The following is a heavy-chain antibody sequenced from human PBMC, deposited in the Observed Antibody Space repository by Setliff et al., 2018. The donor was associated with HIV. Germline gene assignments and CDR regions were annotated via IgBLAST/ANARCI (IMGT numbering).Heavy chain of an antibody. CDR2: IYSGGIT. CDR3: ARAYVDTGMIPAY. CDR1: GFTVSSNY. V-gene: IGHV3-53*01. Sequence: PGGSLRLSCAASGFTVSSNYMSWVRQAPGKGLEWVSVIYSGGITYYTDSVKGRFTISRDNAKNSLYLQMNSLRAEDTAVYYCARAYVDTGMIPAYWGQGTLVTVSS. D-gene: IGHD5-18*01. J-gene: IGHJ4*02.